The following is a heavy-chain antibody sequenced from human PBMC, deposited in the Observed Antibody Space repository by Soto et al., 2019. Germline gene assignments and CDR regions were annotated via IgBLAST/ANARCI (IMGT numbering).Heavy chain of an antibody. D-gene: IGHD2-2*01. CDR1: GFTFSSYG. Sequence: GGSLRLSFAASGFTFSSYGMHWCRQAPGKGLEWVAVIWYDGSNKYYADSVKGRFTISRDNSKNTLYLQMNSLRAEDTAVYYCAKDLGVVVPDAAPFPPQHNWFDPWGQGTLVTVSS. CDR3: AKDLGVVVPDAAPFPPQHNWFDP. J-gene: IGHJ5*02. V-gene: IGHV3-33*06. CDR2: IWYDGSNK.